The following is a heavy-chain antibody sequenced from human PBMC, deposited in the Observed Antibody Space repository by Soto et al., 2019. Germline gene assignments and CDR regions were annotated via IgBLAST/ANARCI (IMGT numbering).Heavy chain of an antibody. V-gene: IGHV1-18*01. D-gene: IGHD4-4*01. CDR2: ISAYNGNT. Sequence: QVQLVQSGGEVKKPGASVKVSCKASGYTFTNYGISWVRQAPGQGLEWMGWISAYNGNTNYAQKLQGRVTMNTDTATRTAYMELRRLSSDDTAVYYCARDRPTDGQGTNWFDPWGQGTLVTVSS. CDR3: ARDRPTDGQGTNWFDP. CDR1: GYTFTNYG. J-gene: IGHJ5*02.